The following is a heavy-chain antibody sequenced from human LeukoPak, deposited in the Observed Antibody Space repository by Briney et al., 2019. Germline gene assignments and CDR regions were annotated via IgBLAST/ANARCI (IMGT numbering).Heavy chain of an antibody. D-gene: IGHD4-17*01. Sequence: SETLPLTCAVSGGSISSGGYSWSWIRQPPGKGLEWIGYIYHSGSTYYNPSLKSRVTISVDRSKNQFSLKLSSVTAADTAVYYYARGRGGDYDDYYYGMDVWGQGTTVTVSS. CDR1: GGSISSGGYS. CDR2: IYHSGST. V-gene: IGHV4-30-2*01. J-gene: IGHJ6*02. CDR3: ARGRGGDYDDYYYGMDV.